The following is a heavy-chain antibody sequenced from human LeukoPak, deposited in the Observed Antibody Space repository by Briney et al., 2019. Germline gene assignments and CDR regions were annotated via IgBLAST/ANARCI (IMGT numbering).Heavy chain of an antibody. V-gene: IGHV3-7*03. CDR1: GFTFRSFW. D-gene: IGHD2-21*01. J-gene: IGHJ3*01. CDR3: ARYTVVSSPGAFDL. Sequence: GGSLRLSCAASGFTFRSFWMSWVRQAPGKRLEWVAIIKQNGAEEYYMDSVKGRFAISRDNAKNSVSLQMNSPRVEDTAMYYCARYTVVSSPGAFDLWGQGTMVTVSS. CDR2: IKQNGAEE.